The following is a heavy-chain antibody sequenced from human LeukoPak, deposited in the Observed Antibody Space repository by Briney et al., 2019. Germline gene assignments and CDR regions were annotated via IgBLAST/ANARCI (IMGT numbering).Heavy chain of an antibody. CDR3: AGAGGHYDSSGYLFDY. J-gene: IGHJ4*02. D-gene: IGHD3-22*01. Sequence: SETLSLTCAVYGGSFSGYYWSWIRQPPGKGLEWIGEINHSGSTNYNPSLKSRVTISVDTSKNQFSLKLSSVTAADTAVYYCAGAGGHYDSSGYLFDYWGQGTLVTVSS. CDR1: GGSFSGYY. CDR2: INHSGST. V-gene: IGHV4-34*01.